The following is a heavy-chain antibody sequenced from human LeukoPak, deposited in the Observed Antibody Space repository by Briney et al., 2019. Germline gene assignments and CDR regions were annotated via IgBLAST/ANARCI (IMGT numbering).Heavy chain of an antibody. J-gene: IGHJ4*02. Sequence: GGSLRLSCAASGFIFIDYSMNWVREAPGKGRECISNIRGSRSGLVSGMYYAASVRGQFTISRDDAKNSLYLQMSSLRAEDTAFYYCARDNNWGFDYWGQGALVTVSS. D-gene: IGHD7-27*01. CDR1: GFIFIDYS. CDR2: IRGSRSGLVSGM. V-gene: IGHV3-48*04. CDR3: ARDNNWGFDY.